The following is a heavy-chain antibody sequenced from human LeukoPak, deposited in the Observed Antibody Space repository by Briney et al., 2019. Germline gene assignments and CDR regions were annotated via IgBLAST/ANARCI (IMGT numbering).Heavy chain of an antibody. J-gene: IGHJ3*02. Sequence: SETLSLTCTVSGGSISSSSYYWGWIRQPPGKGLEWIGSIYYSGSTYYNPSLKSRVTISVDTSKNQFSLKLSSVTAADTAVYCCARKLGAFDIWGQGTMVTVSS. CDR3: ARKLGAFDI. CDR1: GGSISSSSYY. CDR2: IYYSGST. D-gene: IGHD3-10*01. V-gene: IGHV4-39*07.